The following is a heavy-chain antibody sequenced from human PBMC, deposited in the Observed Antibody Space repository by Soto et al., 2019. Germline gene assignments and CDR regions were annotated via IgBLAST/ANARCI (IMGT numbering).Heavy chain of an antibody. Sequence: QLQLQESGPGLVKPSETLSLTCTVSGGSISSSSYYWGWIRQPPGKGLEWIGSIYYSGSTYYNPALKGRVTISVDTSKNQFSLKLSSVPAADTAVYYCARSMTTVVTLDYWGQGTLVTVSS. CDR2: IYYSGST. CDR1: GGSISSSSYY. J-gene: IGHJ4*02. D-gene: IGHD4-17*01. CDR3: ARSMTTVVTLDY. V-gene: IGHV4-39*01.